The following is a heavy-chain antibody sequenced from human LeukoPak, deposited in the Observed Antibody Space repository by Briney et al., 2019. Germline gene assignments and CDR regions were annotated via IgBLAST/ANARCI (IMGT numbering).Heavy chain of an antibody. CDR3: AKGGEQKTFRWGMDY. V-gene: IGHV3-30*18. Sequence: PGGSLRLSCAASGFTFSNFYMHWVRQAPGKGLEWVALMSYNGGIKYYGDAVRGRFTISRGNSESTLHLEMTSLRPDDTAVYYCAKGGEQKTFRWGMDYWGQGTLVTVSS. CDR2: MSYNGGIK. J-gene: IGHJ4*02. D-gene: IGHD1/OR15-1a*01. CDR1: GFTFSNFY.